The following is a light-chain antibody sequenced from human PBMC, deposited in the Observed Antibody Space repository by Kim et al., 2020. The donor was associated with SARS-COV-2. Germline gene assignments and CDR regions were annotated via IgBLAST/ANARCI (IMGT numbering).Light chain of an antibody. CDR2: GPS. J-gene: IGKJ1*01. Sequence: PGEAPSLSCGVRPIVGSAYLGWDRHRPGQPPTLLVFGPSTRPTGIPDRLSGSGSGTDFTLTISRLVPEDFAVYFCQLYGTPPWTFGQGAKVDIK. CDR1: PIVGSAY. V-gene: IGKV3-20*01. CDR3: QLYGTPPWT.